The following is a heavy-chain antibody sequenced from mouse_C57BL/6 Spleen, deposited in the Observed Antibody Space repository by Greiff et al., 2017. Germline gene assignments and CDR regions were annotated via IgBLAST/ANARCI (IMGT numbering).Heavy chain of an antibody. J-gene: IGHJ4*01. V-gene: IGHV1-39*01. D-gene: IGHD2-4*01. CDR1: GYSFTDYN. CDR3: ASGYDYDVYYAMDY. Sequence: EVKLMQSGPELVKPGASVKISCKASGYSFTDYNMNWVKQSNGKSLEWIGVINPNYGTTSYNQKFKGKATLTVDQSSSTAYMQLNSLTSEDSAVYDCASGYDYDVYYAMDYWGQGTSVTVSS. CDR2: INPNYGTT.